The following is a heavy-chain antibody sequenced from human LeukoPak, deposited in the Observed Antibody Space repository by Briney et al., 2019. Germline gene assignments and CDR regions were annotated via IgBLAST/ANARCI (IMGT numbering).Heavy chain of an antibody. Sequence: GASVKVSCKASGYTFTSYGISWVRQAPGQGLEWMGWISAYNGNTNYAQKLQGRVTMTTDTSTSTAYMELRSLRSDDTAVYYCARDPGKLVATCGGDCLFDYWGQGTLVTVSS. CDR2: ISAYNGNT. CDR1: GYTFTSYG. D-gene: IGHD2-21*01. V-gene: IGHV1-18*01. CDR3: ARDPGKLVATCGGDCLFDY. J-gene: IGHJ4*02.